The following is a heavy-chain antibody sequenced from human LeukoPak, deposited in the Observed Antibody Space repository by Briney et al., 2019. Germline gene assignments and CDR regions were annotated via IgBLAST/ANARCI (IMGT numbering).Heavy chain of an antibody. CDR1: GGTFSSYA. Sequence: SVKVSCKASGGTFSSYAISWVRQAPGQGLEWMGRIIPIFGTANYAQKFQGRVTITTDESTSTAYMELSSLRSEDTAVYYCAQFCGGDCYPPHDAFDIWGQGTMVTVSS. J-gene: IGHJ3*02. V-gene: IGHV1-69*05. D-gene: IGHD2-21*02. CDR3: AQFCGGDCYPPHDAFDI. CDR2: IIPIFGTA.